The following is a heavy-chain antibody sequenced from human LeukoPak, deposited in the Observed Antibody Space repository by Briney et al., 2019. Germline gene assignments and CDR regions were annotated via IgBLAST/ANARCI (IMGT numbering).Heavy chain of an antibody. V-gene: IGHV4-59*08. CDR3: ARHDVVPVIRRGFDF. CDR2: IFYTGTT. CDR1: GGSVSGYY. J-gene: IGHJ4*02. Sequence: SETLSLTCTVSGGSVSGYYWSWIRPSPGKGLEWIGYIFYTGTTLYSPSLRGRVTMSVDTSENQFSLKLSSVTAADTAMYYCARHDVVPVIRRGFDFWGQGTLVIVSS. D-gene: IGHD2-21*02.